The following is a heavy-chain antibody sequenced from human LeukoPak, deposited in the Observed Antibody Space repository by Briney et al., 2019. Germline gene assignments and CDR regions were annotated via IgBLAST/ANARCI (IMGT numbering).Heavy chain of an antibody. CDR3: AGGVGNELGY. V-gene: IGHV4-34*01. J-gene: IGHJ4*02. Sequence: SETLSLTCAVYGGPFSGYYWSWIRQPPGKGLEWIGEINHSGSTNYNPSLKSRVTISVDTSKNQFSLKLSSVTAADTAVYYCAGGVGNELGYWGQGTLVTVSS. CDR2: INHSGST. CDR1: GGPFSGYY. D-gene: IGHD1-26*01.